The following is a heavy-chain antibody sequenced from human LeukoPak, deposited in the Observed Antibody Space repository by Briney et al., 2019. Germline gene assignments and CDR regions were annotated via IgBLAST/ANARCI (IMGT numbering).Heavy chain of an antibody. Sequence: GGSLRLSSAASGFTFSSYNMNWVRQAPGQGLEWVSFISSSSTYIYNADSVKGRFTISRDNAKNSLYLQMNSLRVEDTAVYYCARVLLWFGEALDYGMDVWVPGTTVTVSS. CDR2: ISSSSTYI. CDR1: GFTFSSYN. V-gene: IGHV3-21*01. J-gene: IGHJ6*02. D-gene: IGHD3-10*01. CDR3: ARVLLWFGEALDYGMDV.